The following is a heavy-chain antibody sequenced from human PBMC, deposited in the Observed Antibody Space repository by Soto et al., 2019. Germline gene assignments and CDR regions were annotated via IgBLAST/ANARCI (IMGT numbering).Heavy chain of an antibody. J-gene: IGHJ6*04. CDR2: IYSGGST. CDR1: GFTVSSNY. V-gene: IGHV3-66*01. CDR3: ARVEGLGSPLLDV. Sequence: EVQLVESGGGLVQPGGSLRLSCAASGFTVSSNYMSWVRQAPGKGLEWVSVIYSGGSTYYADSVKGRFTISRDNSKNTLYLQMNSLRAEDTAVYYCARVEGLGSPLLDVWGKGTTVTVSS. D-gene: IGHD3-10*01.